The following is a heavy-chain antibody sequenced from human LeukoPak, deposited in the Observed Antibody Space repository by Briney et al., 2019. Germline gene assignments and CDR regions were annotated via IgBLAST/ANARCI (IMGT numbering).Heavy chain of an antibody. CDR3: ASSSIAARIFDY. Sequence: SETLSLTCTVSGGSIGSYYWSWIRQPPGKGLEWIGYIYTSGSTNYNPSLKSRVTISVDTSKNQFSLKLSSVTAADTAVYYCASSSIAARIFDYWGQGTLVTVSS. J-gene: IGHJ4*02. CDR2: IYTSGST. D-gene: IGHD6-6*01. CDR1: GGSIGSYY. V-gene: IGHV4-4*09.